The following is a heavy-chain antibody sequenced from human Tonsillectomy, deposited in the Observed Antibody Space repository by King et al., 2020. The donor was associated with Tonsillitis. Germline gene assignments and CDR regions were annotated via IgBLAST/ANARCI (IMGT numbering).Heavy chain of an antibody. CDR3: AKGAPGIAVAGSGAFDY. J-gene: IGHJ4*02. CDR2: NSGSGGST. Sequence: VQLVESGGDLVQPGGSLRLSCAASGFTFSSYAMSWVRQAPGKGLEWVSTNSGSGGSTYYADSVKGRFTISRDNSENTVYLQMNSLRAEDTAVYYCAKGAPGIAVAGSGAFDYWGQGTLVTVSS. V-gene: IGHV3-23*04. CDR1: GFTFSSYA. D-gene: IGHD6-19*01.